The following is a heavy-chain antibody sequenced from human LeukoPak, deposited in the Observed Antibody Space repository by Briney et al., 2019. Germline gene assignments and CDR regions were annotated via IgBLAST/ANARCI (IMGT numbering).Heavy chain of an antibody. Sequence: SETLSLTCTVSGYSISSGYYWGWIRQPPGKGLEWIGYIYYSGSTNYNPSLKSRVTISVDTSKNQFSLKLSSVTAADTAVYYCARLSVKVGAPSLDYWGQGTLVTVSS. CDR2: IYYSGST. J-gene: IGHJ4*02. V-gene: IGHV4-38-2*02. CDR1: GYSISSGYY. CDR3: ARLSVKVGAPSLDY. D-gene: IGHD1-26*01.